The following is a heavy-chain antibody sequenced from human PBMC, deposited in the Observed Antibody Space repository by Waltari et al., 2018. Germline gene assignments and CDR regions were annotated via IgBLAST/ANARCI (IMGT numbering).Heavy chain of an antibody. J-gene: IGHJ4*02. V-gene: IGHV4-34*02. CDR2: INHSGNT. CDR3: ATSKLFGTSVEY. D-gene: IGHD3-10*02. CDR1: GGSFSGYY. Sequence: QMQVQQWGAGLLKPSAPLSLPCAVYGGSFSGYYYTWFRQPPGKGLEWVGEINHSGNTKYNPSLKSRVTISLDTSKNHISLDLNSVTAADTAVYYCATSKLFGTSVEYWGQGTLVTVSS.